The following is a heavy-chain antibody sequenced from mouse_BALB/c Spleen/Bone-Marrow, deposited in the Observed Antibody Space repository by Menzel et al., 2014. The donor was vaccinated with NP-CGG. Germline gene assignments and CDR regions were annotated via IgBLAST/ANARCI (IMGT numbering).Heavy chain of an antibody. D-gene: IGHD1-1*01. CDR1: GYTFTSHW. V-gene: IGHV1S81*02. J-gene: IGHJ2*01. Sequence: VQLQQSGAELVKPGASVKLSCKASGYTFTSHWMHWVKQRPGQGLEWIGGINPSNGRTNYNEKFKSKATLTVDKSSSTAYMQLSSLTSEDSAVYYCARRTTTVVATDYWGQGTTPTVAS. CDR2: INPSNGRT. CDR3: ARRTTTVVATDY.